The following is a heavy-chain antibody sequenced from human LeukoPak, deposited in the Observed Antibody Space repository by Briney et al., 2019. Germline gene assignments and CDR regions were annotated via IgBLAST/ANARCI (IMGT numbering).Heavy chain of an antibody. CDR1: GGSFSGYY. D-gene: IGHD6-19*01. J-gene: IGHJ2*01. CDR3: ARGPRIAVTGILHGYFDL. CDR2: INHSGST. Sequence: SETLSLTCAVYGGSFSGYYWSWIRQPPGKGLEWIGEINHSGSTNYNPSLKSRVTISADTSKNQFSLKLSSVTAADRAVYFCARGPRIAVTGILHGYFDLWARGTLVTVPS. V-gene: IGHV4-34*01.